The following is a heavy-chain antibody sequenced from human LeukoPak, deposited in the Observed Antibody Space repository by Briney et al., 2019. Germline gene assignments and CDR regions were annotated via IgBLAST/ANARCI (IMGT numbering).Heavy chain of an antibody. CDR3: AGPPPRNTVAF. J-gene: IGHJ4*02. Sequence: SETLSLTCAVYGGSFSGYYWSWIRQPPGKGLEWIGEINHSGSTNYNPSLKSRVTISVDTSKNQFSLKLSSVTAADTAVYYCAGPPPRNTVAFWGQGPLVTVSS. V-gene: IGHV4-34*01. D-gene: IGHD2/OR15-2a*01. CDR1: GGSFSGYY. CDR2: INHSGST.